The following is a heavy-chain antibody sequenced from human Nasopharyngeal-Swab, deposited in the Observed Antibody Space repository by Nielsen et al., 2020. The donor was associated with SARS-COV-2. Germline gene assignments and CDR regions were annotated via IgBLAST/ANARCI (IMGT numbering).Heavy chain of an antibody. Sequence: GESLKISCAASGFTFSNAWMSWVRQAPGKGLEWVGRIKSKTDGGTTDYAAPVKGRFTIPRDDSKNTLYLQMNSLKTEDTAVYYCTTDDGDARYSSGFWGQGTLVTVSS. CDR3: TTDDGDARYSSGF. V-gene: IGHV3-15*01. J-gene: IGHJ4*02. CDR2: IKSKTDGGTT. D-gene: IGHD6-19*01. CDR1: GFTFSNAW.